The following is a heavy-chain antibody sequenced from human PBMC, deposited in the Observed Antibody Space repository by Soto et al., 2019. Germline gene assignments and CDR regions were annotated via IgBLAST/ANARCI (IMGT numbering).Heavy chain of an antibody. J-gene: IGHJ5*02. CDR1: GYTFTSYA. Sequence: QVQLVQSGAEVKKPGASVKVSCKASGYTFTSYAMHWVRQAPGQRLEGMGWINAGNGNTKYSQKFQGRVTITRDTSASTAYMELSSLRSEDTAVYYCAREYDFLFRWFDPWGQGTLVTVSS. V-gene: IGHV1-3*01. CDR3: AREYDFLFRWFDP. CDR2: INAGNGNT. D-gene: IGHD3-3*01.